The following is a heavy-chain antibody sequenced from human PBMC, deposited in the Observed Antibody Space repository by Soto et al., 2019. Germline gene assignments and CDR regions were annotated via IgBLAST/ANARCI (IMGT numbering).Heavy chain of an antibody. J-gene: IGHJ6*02. CDR2: ISGSGDST. CDR3: AKIDGEEQLVTYYYYAMDV. V-gene: IGHV3-23*01. CDR1: GFTFSNYA. D-gene: IGHD6-13*01. Sequence: EVQLLESGGGLVQPGGTLRLSCSASGFTFSNYAMRWVRQAPGKGLEWVSGISGSGDSTYYADSVKGRVTISRDNDKSTLYLQLNGLRAEDTAVYYCAKIDGEEQLVTYYYYAMDVWGQGTTVTVSS.